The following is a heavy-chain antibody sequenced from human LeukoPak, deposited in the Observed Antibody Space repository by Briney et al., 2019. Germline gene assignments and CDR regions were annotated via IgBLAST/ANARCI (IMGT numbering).Heavy chain of an antibody. D-gene: IGHD3-10*01. CDR2: ITPIFGTA. J-gene: IGHJ4*02. V-gene: IGHV1-69*13. CDR1: GGTFSSYA. Sequence: SVKLSCKASGGTFSSYAISWVRQAPGQGLEWMGGITPIFGTANYAQKFQGRVTITADESTSTAYMELSSLRSEDTAVYYCARGEGLVRESQFDYWGQGTLVTVSS. CDR3: ARGEGLVRESQFDY.